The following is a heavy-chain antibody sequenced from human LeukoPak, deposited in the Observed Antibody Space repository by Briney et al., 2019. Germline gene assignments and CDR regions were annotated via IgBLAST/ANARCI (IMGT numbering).Heavy chain of an antibody. Sequence: SVKVSCKASGGTFSSYAISWVRQAPGQGLEWMGRIIPIFGTANYAQKFQGRVTVTTDESTSTAYMELSSLRSEDTAVYYCARGYGGNPFPDYWGQGTLVTVSS. D-gene: IGHD4/OR15-4a*01. V-gene: IGHV1-69*05. J-gene: IGHJ4*02. CDR2: IIPIFGTA. CDR1: GGTFSSYA. CDR3: ARGYGGNPFPDY.